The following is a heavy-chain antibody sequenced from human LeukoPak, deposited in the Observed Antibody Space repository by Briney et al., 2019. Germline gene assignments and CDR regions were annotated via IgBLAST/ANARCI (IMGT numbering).Heavy chain of an antibody. V-gene: IGHV1-46*01. Sequence: ASVKVSCKASGYTFTSYYIHWVRQAPGQGLEWMGIIYPGGGSTSYAQKFQGRVTMTRDMSTSTVYMELNSLRSEDTAVYYCAIGYCRGGSCDDEPGDAFDIWGQGTMVAVSS. J-gene: IGHJ3*02. CDR2: IYPGGGST. D-gene: IGHD2-15*01. CDR3: AIGYCRGGSCDDEPGDAFDI. CDR1: GYTFTSYY.